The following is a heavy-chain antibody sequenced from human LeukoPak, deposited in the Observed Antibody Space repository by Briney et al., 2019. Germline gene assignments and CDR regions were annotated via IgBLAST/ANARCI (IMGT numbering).Heavy chain of an antibody. CDR2: IKQDGSAK. CDR3: ARGDGLYYYGISFDY. V-gene: IGHV3-7*01. D-gene: IGHD3-10*01. CDR1: GFTFSSYW. J-gene: IGHJ4*02. Sequence: GGSLRLSCAASGFTFSSYWMSWARQAPGKGLEWVANIKQDGSAKNYVDSVKGRFTISRDNAKNSLYLQMNSLRAEDTAVYYCARGDGLYYYGISFDYWGQGTLVTVSS.